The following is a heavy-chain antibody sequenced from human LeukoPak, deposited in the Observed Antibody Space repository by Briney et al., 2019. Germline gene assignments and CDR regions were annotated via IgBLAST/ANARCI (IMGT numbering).Heavy chain of an antibody. Sequence: QPGGSLRLSCAASGFTFSSHSMSWVRQAPGKGLEWVSYISSSGSTIYYADSVKGRFTISRDNAKNSLYLQMNSLRAEDTAVYYCARVATIPDYWGQGTLVTVSP. CDR1: GFTFSSHS. D-gene: IGHD5-12*01. V-gene: IGHV3-48*04. CDR3: ARVATIPDY. J-gene: IGHJ4*02. CDR2: ISSSGSTI.